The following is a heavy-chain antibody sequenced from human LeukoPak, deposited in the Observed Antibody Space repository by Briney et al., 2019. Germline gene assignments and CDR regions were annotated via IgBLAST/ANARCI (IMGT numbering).Heavy chain of an antibody. CDR1: GFTFSTYG. CDR3: ARAGFYCSSTSCYAYYYYYGMDV. D-gene: IGHD2-2*01. V-gene: IGHV3-33*01. Sequence: SGRSLRLSCAASGFTFSTYGMHWVRQAPGKGLEWVAVIWYDGSNKYYADSVKGRFTISRDNSKNTLYLQMNSLRAEDTAVYYCARAGFYCSSTSCYAYYYYYGMDVWGQGTTVTVSS. CDR2: IWYDGSNK. J-gene: IGHJ6*02.